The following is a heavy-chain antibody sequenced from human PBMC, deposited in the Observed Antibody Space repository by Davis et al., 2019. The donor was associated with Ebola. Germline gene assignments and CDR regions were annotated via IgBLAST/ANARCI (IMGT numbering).Heavy chain of an antibody. CDR3: VKSSDY. Sequence: GESLKISCAVSGFTFSDYYMSWIRQAPGKGLEWVSYISSSGSTIYYADSVKGRFTISRDNSKNTLYLQMSSLRAEDTAVYYCVKSSDYWGQGTLVTVSS. V-gene: IGHV3-11*04. CDR1: GFTFSDYY. J-gene: IGHJ4*02. CDR2: ISSSGSTI.